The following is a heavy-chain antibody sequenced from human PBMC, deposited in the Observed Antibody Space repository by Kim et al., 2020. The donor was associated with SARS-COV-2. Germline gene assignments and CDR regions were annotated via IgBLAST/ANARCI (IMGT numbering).Heavy chain of an antibody. CDR3: ARGGTLWFGELRGDAFAI. Sequence: ASVKVSCKASGYTFTGYYMHWVRQAPGQGLEWMGLINPNRGGTNYAQKFQGRVTMTRDTSTSTAYMELSRLRSDDTAVYYCARGGTLWFGELRGDAFAIW. D-gene: IGHD3-10*01. J-gene: IGHJ3*02. CDR2: INPNRGGT. CDR1: GYTFTGYY. V-gene: IGHV1-2*06.